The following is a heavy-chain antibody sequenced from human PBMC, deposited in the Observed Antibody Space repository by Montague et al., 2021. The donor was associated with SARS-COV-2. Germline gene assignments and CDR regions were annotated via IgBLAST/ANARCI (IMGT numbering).Heavy chain of an antibody. D-gene: IGHD3-9*01. CDR2: INQGGAP. CDR3: ARGRPVQGSFRHFDSISSGAIDI. CDR1: RGSFSNYY. Sequence: SETLSLTCAVSRGSFSNYYWTWIRQSPGKGLEWIGEINQGGAPNYTPSLKSRVTISLDTSKKQISLKLNSVTVADTAVFFCARGRPVQGSFRHFDSISSGAIDIGAQGSLVIVSS. J-gene: IGHJ3*02. V-gene: IGHV4-34*01.